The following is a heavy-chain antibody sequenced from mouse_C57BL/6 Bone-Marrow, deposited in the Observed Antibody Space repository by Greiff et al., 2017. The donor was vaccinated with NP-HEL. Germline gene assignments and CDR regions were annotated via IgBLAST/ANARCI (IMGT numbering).Heavy chain of an antibody. V-gene: IGHV1-54*01. D-gene: IGHD1-1*01. CDR3: AKPNYYGSRDDDMDY. Sequence: QVQLQQSGAELVRPGTSVKVSCKASGYAFTNYLIEWVKQRPGQGLEWIGVINPGSGGTNYNEKFKGKATLTADKSSSTAYMQLSSLTSEDSAVYFCAKPNYYGSRDDDMDYWGQGTSVTVSS. CDR1: GYAFTNYL. CDR2: INPGSGGT. J-gene: IGHJ4*01.